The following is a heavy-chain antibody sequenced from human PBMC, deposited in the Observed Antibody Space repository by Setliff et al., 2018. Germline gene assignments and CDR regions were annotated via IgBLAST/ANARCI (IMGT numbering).Heavy chain of an antibody. J-gene: IGHJ3*02. CDR1: GYTFTSYG. Sequence: ASVKVSCKASGYTFTSYGFRWVRQAPGQGLEWMGWINAGNGNTKYSQKFQGRVTITRDTSARTAYMELSSLKSEDTAVYYCATMYYYDSSGYLGHAFEIWGQGTMVTVSS. V-gene: IGHV1-3*01. CDR2: INAGNGNT. CDR3: ATMYYYDSSGYLGHAFEI. D-gene: IGHD3-22*01.